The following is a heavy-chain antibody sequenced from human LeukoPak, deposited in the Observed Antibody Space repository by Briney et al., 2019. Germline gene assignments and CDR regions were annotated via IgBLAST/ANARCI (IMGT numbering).Heavy chain of an antibody. CDR2: ISGSGGST. J-gene: IGHJ4*02. CDR1: GFTFSSYA. CDR3: AKDLGYCSGGSCYRYFDY. V-gene: IGHV3-23*01. Sequence: GGSLRLSCAASGFTFSSYAMSWVRQAPGKGLEWVSAISGSGGSTYYADSVKGRFTISRDNSKNTLYLQMNSLRAKDTAVYYCAKDLGYCSGGSCYRYFDYWAREPWSPSPQ. D-gene: IGHD2-15*01.